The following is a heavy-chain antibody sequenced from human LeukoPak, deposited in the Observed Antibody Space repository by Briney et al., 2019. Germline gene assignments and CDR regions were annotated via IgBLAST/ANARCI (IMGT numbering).Heavy chain of an antibody. J-gene: IGHJ4*02. V-gene: IGHV4-59*01. CDR3: ARTRKQQLVLFDY. CDR2: IYYSGST. Sequence: SETLSLTSTVSGGSISSYYWSWIRQPPGKGLEWIGYIYYSGSTNYNPSLKSRVTISVDTSKNQFSLKLSSVTAADTAVYYCARTRKQQLVLFDYWGQGTLVTVSS. CDR1: GGSISSYY. D-gene: IGHD6-13*01.